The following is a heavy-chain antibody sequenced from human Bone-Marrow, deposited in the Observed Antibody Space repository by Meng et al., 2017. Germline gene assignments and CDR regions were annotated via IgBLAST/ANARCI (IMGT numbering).Heavy chain of an antibody. CDR2: ISSSGSTK. CDR3: AREATTFPDY. D-gene: IGHD5-12*01. J-gene: IGHJ4*02. CDR1: GFTFSSYE. Sequence: GGSLRLSCVASGFTFSSYEMNWVRQAPGKGLEWLSYISSSGSTKNYADSVKGRFTISRDNAKNSLFLQINSLRVEDTAVYYCAREATTFPDYWGQGTLVTVSS. V-gene: IGHV3-48*03.